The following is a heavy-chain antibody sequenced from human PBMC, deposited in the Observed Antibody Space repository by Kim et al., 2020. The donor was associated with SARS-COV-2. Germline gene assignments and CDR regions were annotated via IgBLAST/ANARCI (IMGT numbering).Heavy chain of an antibody. V-gene: IGHV4-31*03. Sequence: SETLSLTCTVSGGSISSGGYYWSWIRQHPGKGLEWIGYIYYSGSTYYNPSLKSRVTISVDTSKNQFSLKLSSVTAADTAVYYCARVSRGRSGYYYSCFDYWGQGTLVTVSS. CDR1: GGSISSGGYY. J-gene: IGHJ4*02. CDR3: ARVSRGRSGYYYSCFDY. D-gene: IGHD3-22*01. CDR2: IYYSGST.